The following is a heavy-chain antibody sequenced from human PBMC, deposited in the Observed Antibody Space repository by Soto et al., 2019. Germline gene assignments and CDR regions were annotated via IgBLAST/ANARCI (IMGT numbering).Heavy chain of an antibody. Sequence: QVQLVESGGGVVQPGRSLRLSCAASGFTFTNYAMHWVRQAPGKGLEWVAVISYDGSNKYYADSVKGRFTISRDNSKNTLYLQMNSLRAEDTAVYYCAGEPYPRHYYGMDVWGQGTTVTVSS. CDR2: ISYDGSNK. CDR1: GFTFTNYA. CDR3: AGEPYPRHYYGMDV. V-gene: IGHV3-30-3*01. J-gene: IGHJ6*02.